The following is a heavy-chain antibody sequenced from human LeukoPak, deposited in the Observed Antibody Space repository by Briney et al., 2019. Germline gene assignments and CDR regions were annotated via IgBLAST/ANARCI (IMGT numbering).Heavy chain of an antibody. CDR1: GFTFSTYA. D-gene: IGHD6-13*01. Sequence: QPGGSLRLSCAASGFTFSTYAVNWVRQAPGKGLEWVSAITGSGGATYYADSVKGRFTISRDNSKNTLYLQMNSLRAEDTAVYYCAKVPYSSSWPPFDYWGQGTLVTVSS. J-gene: IGHJ4*02. CDR3: AKVPYSSSWPPFDY. V-gene: IGHV3-23*01. CDR2: ITGSGGAT.